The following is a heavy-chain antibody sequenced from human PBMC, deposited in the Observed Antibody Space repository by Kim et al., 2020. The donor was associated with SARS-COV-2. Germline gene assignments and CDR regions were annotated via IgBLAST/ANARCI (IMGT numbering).Heavy chain of an antibody. CDR3: AKGLTTGRFAY. CDR1: GFTFSSYG. CDR2: ISYDGSNK. J-gene: IGHJ4*02. V-gene: IGHV3-30*18. D-gene: IGHD4-4*01. Sequence: GGSLRLSCAASGFTFSSYGMHWVRQAPGKGLEWVAVISYDGSNKYYADSVKGRFTISRDNSKNTLYLQMNSLRAEDTALYYCAKGLTTGRFAYWGQGTLVTVSS.